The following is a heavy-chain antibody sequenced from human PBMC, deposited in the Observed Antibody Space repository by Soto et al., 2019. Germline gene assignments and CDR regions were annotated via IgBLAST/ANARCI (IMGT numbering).Heavy chain of an antibody. D-gene: IGHD1-20*01. V-gene: IGHV5-10-1*01. J-gene: IGHJ4*02. CDR2: IDPSDSYT. CDR1: GYSFTSYW. CDR3: ARGPSLITGTTPFDY. Sequence: PGESLKISCKGSGYSFTSYWISWVRQMPGKGLEWMGRIDPSDSYTNYSPSFQGHVTISADKSISTAYLQWSSLKASDTAMYYCARGPSLITGTTPFDYWGQGTLVTVSS.